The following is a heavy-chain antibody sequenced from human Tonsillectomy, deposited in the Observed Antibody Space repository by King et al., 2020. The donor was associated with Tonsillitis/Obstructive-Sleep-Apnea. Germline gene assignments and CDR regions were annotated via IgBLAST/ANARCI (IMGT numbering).Heavy chain of an antibody. Sequence: QVQLVESGGGVVQPGRSLRLSCAASGFTFSSYGMHWVRQAPGKGLEWVAVISYDGSNKYYADSVKGRFTISRDNSKNTRYLQMNSLRDEDTAVYYCARSHSGNSSGGYLDSWGQGTLVTVSS. D-gene: IGHD6-19*01. V-gene: IGHV3-30*03. J-gene: IGHJ4*02. CDR1: GFTFSSYG. CDR3: ARSHSGNSSGGYLDS. CDR2: ISYDGSNK.